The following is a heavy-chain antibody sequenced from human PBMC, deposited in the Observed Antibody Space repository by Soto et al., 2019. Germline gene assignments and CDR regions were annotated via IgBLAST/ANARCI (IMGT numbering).Heavy chain of an antibody. V-gene: IGHV4-31*02. J-gene: IGHJ4*02. CDR2: IYYSGST. CDR3: AREYSGYYYFDY. D-gene: IGHD5-12*01. CDR1: GGSISSSSCH. Sequence: PSETLSLTCTVSGGSISSSSCHWGWIRQHPGKGLEWIGYIYYSGSTYYNPSLKSRVTISVDTSKNQFSLKLSSVTAADTAVYYCAREYSGYYYFDYWGQGTLVTVSS.